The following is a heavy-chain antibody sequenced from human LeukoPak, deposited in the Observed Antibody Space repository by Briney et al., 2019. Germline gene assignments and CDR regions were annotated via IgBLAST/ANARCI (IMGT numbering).Heavy chain of an antibody. D-gene: IGHD6-13*01. CDR2: ISGSGDST. J-gene: IGHJ4*02. CDR1: GFTFITYA. CDR3: ARTQLGGYYFDY. Sequence: PGGSLRLSCAASGFTFITYAMSWVRQAPGKGLEWVSTISGSGDSTYYADSVKGRFTISRDNSKNTLYLQMNSLRAEDTAVYYCARTQLGGYYFDYWGQGTLVTVSS. V-gene: IGHV3-23*01.